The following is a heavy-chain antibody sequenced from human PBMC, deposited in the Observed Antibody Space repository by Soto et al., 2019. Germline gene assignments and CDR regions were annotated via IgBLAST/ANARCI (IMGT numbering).Heavy chain of an antibody. J-gene: IGHJ1*01. D-gene: IGHD2-8*01. CDR2: FYYSGSP. CDR1: GDSIRSSSHY. Sequence: QVQLQESGPGLVKPSETLSLTCTVSGDSIRSSSHYWAWNRQPPGKGLEWIGGFYYSGSPYYNPSLKSRVTMSVDTSKNQFSPNLNSVTAADTAVYYCYINGFWGQGTLVTVSS. V-gene: IGHV4-39*01. CDR3: YINGF.